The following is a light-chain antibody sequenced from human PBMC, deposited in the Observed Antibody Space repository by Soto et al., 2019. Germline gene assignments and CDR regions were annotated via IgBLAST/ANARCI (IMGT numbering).Light chain of an antibody. CDR1: QTFSGSF. V-gene: IGKV3D-20*02. CDR3: QQRSNWPRRT. CDR2: GAS. J-gene: IGKJ1*01. Sequence: EIVLTQSPGTLSLSPGERATLSCRASQTFSGSFLAWYQQKPGQAPRLLIYGASSRATGIPARFSGSGSGTDFTLTISSLEPEDFAVYYCQQRSNWPRRTFGQGTKVDI.